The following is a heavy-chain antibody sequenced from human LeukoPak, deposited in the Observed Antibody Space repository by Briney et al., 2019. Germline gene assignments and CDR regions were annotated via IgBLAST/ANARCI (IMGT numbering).Heavy chain of an antibody. D-gene: IGHD1-1*01. V-gene: IGHV3-43D*03. CDR3: TNKANGLYFDS. CDR1: GFTFDDYA. CDR2: ISWDGSTT. J-gene: IGHJ4*02. Sequence: GGSLRLSCAASGFTFDDYAMHWVRQAPGKGLEWVSLISWDGSTTSYADSVKGRFTISRDNSKDSLYLQMSSLRAEDTALYYCTNKANGLYFDSWGQGTLVTVSS.